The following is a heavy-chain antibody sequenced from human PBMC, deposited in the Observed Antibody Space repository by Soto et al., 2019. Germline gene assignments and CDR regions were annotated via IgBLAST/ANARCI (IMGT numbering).Heavy chain of an antibody. V-gene: IGHV3-23*01. D-gene: IGHD1-20*01. J-gene: IGHJ3*01. Sequence: EGVLRLSCVASGCSFSSFVLNWVRQAPGKGLECVSTVSPGGDVSHYTDSVKGRFTISRDNSRRTLHLEMDSLRAEDAAVYFCLRRAITATTDWGAFDVWGQGTVVTVSS. CDR2: VSPGGDVS. CDR1: GCSFSSFV. CDR3: LRRAITATTDWGAFDV.